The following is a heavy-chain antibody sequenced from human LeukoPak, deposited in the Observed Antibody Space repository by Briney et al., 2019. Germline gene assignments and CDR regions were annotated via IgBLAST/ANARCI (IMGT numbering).Heavy chain of an antibody. D-gene: IGHD7-27*01. CDR2: IYYSGST. J-gene: IGHJ4*02. V-gene: IGHV4-30-4*01. CDR3: ARAPLGNNFDY. CDR1: AGSISSGDYY. Sequence: PSQTLSLTCTVSAGSISSGDYYWRWIRQPPGKGLEWIGYIYYSGSTYYNPSLKSRVTISVDTSKNQFSLRLSSVTAADTAVYYCARAPLGNNFDYWGQGALVTVSP.